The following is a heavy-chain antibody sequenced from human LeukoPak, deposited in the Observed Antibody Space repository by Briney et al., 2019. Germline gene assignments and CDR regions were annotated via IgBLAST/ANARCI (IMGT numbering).Heavy chain of an antibody. V-gene: IGHV4-38-2*02. CDR2: IYHSGST. J-gene: IGHJ3*02. D-gene: IGHD5-18*01. CDR1: GGSISGYY. CDR3: ARDGLLDAFDI. Sequence: SETLSLTCTVSGGSISGYYWGWIRQPPGKGLEWIGSIYHSGSTYYNPSLKSRVTISVDTSKNQFSLKLSSVTGADTAVYYCARDGLLDAFDIGGQGTMVTVSS.